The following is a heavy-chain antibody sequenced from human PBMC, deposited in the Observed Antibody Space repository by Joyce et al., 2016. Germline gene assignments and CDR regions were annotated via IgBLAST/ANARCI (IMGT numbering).Heavy chain of an antibody. D-gene: IGHD7-27*01. V-gene: IGHV4-59*11. CDR3: ARGLGTPYGMDV. J-gene: IGHJ6*02. CDR1: GGSISIHY. CDR2: IYYSGST. Sequence: QVQLQESGPGLVKPSETLSLTCTVSGGSISIHYWSWTRQPPGKRLEWMGYIYYSGSTNYNPSLKSRVTISVDTSKNQFSLKLRSVSAADTAVYYCARGLGTPYGMDVWGQGTTVTVSS.